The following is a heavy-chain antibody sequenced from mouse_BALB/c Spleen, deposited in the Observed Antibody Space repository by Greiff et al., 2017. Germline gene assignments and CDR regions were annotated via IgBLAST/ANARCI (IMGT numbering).Heavy chain of an antibody. D-gene: IGHD2-2*01. CDR2: ISSGGST. CDR1: GFTFSSYA. J-gene: IGHJ3*01. CDR3: AREDYGYDGFAY. V-gene: IGHV5-6-5*01. Sequence: EVKLVESGGGLVKPGGSLKLSCAASGFTFSSYAMSWVRQTPEKRLEWVASISSGGSTYYPDSVKGRFTISRDNARNILYLQMSSLRSEDTAMYYCAREDYGYDGFAYWGQGTLVTVSA.